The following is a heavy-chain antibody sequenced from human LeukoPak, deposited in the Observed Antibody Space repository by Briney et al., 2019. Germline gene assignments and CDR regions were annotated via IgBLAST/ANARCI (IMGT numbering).Heavy chain of an antibody. Sequence: SETLSLTCTVSGGSISSYYWSWIRQPPGKGLEWIGYIYYSGSTNYNPSLKSRVTISVDTSKNQFSLKLSSVTAADTAVYYCARVRNSGYDSGIDYWGQGTLSPSPQ. J-gene: IGHJ4*02. CDR2: IYYSGST. CDR1: GGSISSYY. D-gene: IGHD5-12*01. V-gene: IGHV4-59*01. CDR3: ARVRNSGYDSGIDY.